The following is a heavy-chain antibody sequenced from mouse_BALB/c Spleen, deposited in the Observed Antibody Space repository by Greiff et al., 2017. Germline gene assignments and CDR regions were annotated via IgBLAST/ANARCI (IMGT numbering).Heavy chain of an antibody. D-gene: IGHD1-1*01. CDR2: IWGDGST. V-gene: IGHV2-6-7*01. CDR3: ARDYDGSSLYAMYY. J-gene: IGHJ4*01. CDR1: GFSLTGYG. Sequence: QVQLKESGPGLVAPSQSLSITCTVSGFSLTGYGVNWVRQPPGKGLEWLGMIWGDGSTDYNSALKSRLSISKDNSKSQVFLKMNSLQTDDTARYYGARDYDGSSLYAMYYWGQGTSVTVSS.